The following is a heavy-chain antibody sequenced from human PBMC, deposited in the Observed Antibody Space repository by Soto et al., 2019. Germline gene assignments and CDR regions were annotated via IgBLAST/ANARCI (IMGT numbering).Heavy chain of an antibody. CDR3: ARDWQWLVLDFNYYGMDV. J-gene: IGHJ6*02. CDR2: ISSSSSTI. CDR1: GFTFSSYS. D-gene: IGHD6-19*01. V-gene: IGHV3-48*02. Sequence: EVQLVESGGGLVQPGGSLRLSCAASGFTFSSYSMNWVRQAPGKGLEWVSYISSSSSTIYYADSVKGRFTISRDNAKNSLYLQMNSLRDEDTAVYYCARDWQWLVLDFNYYGMDVWGQGTTVTVSS.